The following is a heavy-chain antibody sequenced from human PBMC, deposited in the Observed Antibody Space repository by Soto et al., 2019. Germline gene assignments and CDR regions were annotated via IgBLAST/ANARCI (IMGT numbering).Heavy chain of an antibody. V-gene: IGHV1-18*01. CDR3: ASYHLNSYYYGMDV. CDR2: ISAYNGNT. Sequence: QVQLVQSGAAVKKPGASVKVSCKASGYTFTSYGFSWMRQAPGQGLEWMGWISAYNGNTNYAQKLQGRVTMTTDTSTSTAYMELRSLRSDDTAVYYCASYHLNSYYYGMDVWGQGTTVTVSS. CDR1: GYTFTSYG. J-gene: IGHJ6*02.